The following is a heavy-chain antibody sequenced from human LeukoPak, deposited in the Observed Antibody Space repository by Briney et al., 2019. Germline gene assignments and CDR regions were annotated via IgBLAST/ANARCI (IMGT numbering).Heavy chain of an antibody. D-gene: IGHD3-10*01. CDR2: ISAYNGNT. CDR3: ATSSGTYPNWFDP. V-gene: IGHV1-18*01. Sequence: ASVKVSCKASGYTFTIYGVTRVPQAPGQGLESMGWISAYNGNTNYAQKFQGRVTMTEDTSTDTAYMELSSLRSEDTAVYYCATSSGTYPNWFDPWGQGTLVTVSS. CDR1: GYTFTIYG. J-gene: IGHJ5*02.